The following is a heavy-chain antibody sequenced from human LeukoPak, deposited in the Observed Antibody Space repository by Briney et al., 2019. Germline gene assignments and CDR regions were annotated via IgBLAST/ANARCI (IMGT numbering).Heavy chain of an antibody. D-gene: IGHD6-19*01. CDR2: INPNSGGA. CDR1: GYTFTGYY. V-gene: IGHV1-2*02. CDR3: ARGQSHYYYYMDV. Sequence: GASVKVSCKASGYTFTGYYMHWVRQAPGQGPEWMGWINPNSGGANYAQKLQGRVTMTRDTSISTAYMELSRLRSDDTAVYYCARGQSHYYYYMDVWGKGTTVTVSS. J-gene: IGHJ6*03.